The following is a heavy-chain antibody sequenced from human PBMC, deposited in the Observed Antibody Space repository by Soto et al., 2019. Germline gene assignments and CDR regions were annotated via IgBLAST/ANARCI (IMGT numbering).Heavy chain of an antibody. D-gene: IGHD6-19*01. Sequence: ASVKVSCKASGYTFTSYAVHWVRQAPGQRLEWMGWINAGNGNTKYSQKFQGRVTITRDTSASTAYMELSSLRSEDTAVYYCAGVFGVAVATDWGQGTLVTVSS. CDR2: INAGNGNT. CDR1: GYTFTSYA. CDR3: AGVFGVAVATD. J-gene: IGHJ4*02. V-gene: IGHV1-3*01.